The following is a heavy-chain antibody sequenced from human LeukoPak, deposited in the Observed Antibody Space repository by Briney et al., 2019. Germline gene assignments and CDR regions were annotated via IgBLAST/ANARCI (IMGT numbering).Heavy chain of an antibody. D-gene: IGHD6-13*01. CDR2: ISGSGGST. CDR1: GFTFSSYA. CDR3: ARDVSGYSSSWYIPYFDY. Sequence: GGSLRLSCAASGFTFSSYAMSWVRQAPGKGLEWVSAISGSGGSTYYADSVKGRFTISRDNSKNTLYLQMNSLRAEDTAVYYCARDVSGYSSSWYIPYFDYWGQGTLVTVSS. V-gene: IGHV3-23*01. J-gene: IGHJ4*02.